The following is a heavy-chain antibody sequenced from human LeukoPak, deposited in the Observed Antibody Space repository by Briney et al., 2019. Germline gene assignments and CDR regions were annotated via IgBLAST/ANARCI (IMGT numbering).Heavy chain of an antibody. CDR2: INPNSGGT. CDR1: GYTFTGYY. Sequence: ASVKVSCKASGYTFTGYYMHWVRQVPGQGLEWLGWINPNSGGTYYAQKFQGRVTMTWDTSISTAYMELSRLRSDDTAIYYCARSMDILNKFEYWGQGTLATVSS. CDR3: ARSMDILNKFEY. D-gene: IGHD2-2*03. J-gene: IGHJ4*02. V-gene: IGHV1-2*02.